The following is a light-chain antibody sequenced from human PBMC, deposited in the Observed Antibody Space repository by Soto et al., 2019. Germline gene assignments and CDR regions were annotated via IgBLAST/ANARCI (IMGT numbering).Light chain of an antibody. V-gene: IGKV3-20*01. CDR3: QQYGNSPQT. Sequence: EIVLTQSPGTLSLSPGERATLSCRASQSVSSSYLAWYRQKPGQAPSLLMYAKSTRATGIPDRFYGSESGTDFTLTIYRLEPEDFAVYYCQQYGNSPQTFGQGTKVDI. J-gene: IGKJ1*01. CDR2: AKS. CDR1: QSVSSSY.